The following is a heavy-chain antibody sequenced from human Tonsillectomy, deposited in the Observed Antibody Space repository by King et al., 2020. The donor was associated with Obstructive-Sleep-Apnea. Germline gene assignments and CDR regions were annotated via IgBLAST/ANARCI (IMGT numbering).Heavy chain of an antibody. V-gene: IGHV4-31*03. Sequence: VQLQESGPGLVKPSQTLSLICTVSGTSISSGYYYRSWIRQHPGKGLEWIGYIFYSGGTHYNPSLKSRVTISVDTSKDQFSLKLSSVTAADTAFYYCAGEDNFGSYDYWGQGTLVTVSS. D-gene: IGHD3-10*01. CDR1: GTSISSGYYY. J-gene: IGHJ4*02. CDR3: AGEDNFGSYDY. CDR2: IFYSGGT.